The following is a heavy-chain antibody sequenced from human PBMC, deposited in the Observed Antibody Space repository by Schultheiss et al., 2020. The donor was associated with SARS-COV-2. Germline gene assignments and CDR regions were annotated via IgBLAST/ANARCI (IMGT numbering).Heavy chain of an antibody. D-gene: IGHD6-13*01. J-gene: IGHJ6*02. CDR1: GFTFSSYA. CDR2: IKSKANSYAT. Sequence: GESLKISCAASGFTFSSYAMHWVRQAPGKGLEWVGRIKSKANSYATAYAASVKGRFTISRDDSKNTAYLQMNSLRAEDTAVYYCARGAATGTLVPYGMDVWGQGTTVTVSS. V-gene: IGHV3-73*01. CDR3: ARGAATGTLVPYGMDV.